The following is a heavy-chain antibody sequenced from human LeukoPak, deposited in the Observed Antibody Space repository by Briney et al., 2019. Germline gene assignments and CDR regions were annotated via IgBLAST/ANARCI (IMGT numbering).Heavy chain of an antibody. CDR2: IYHTGST. CDR3: ASRFYSGSYQDY. CDR1: GGSISSINW. Sequence: PSETLSLTCAVSGGSISSINWWSWVRQAPGKGLEWIGEIYHTGSTNYNPSLKSRVTISVDTSKNQFSLKLSSVTAADTAVYYCASRFYSGSYQDYWGQGTLVTVSS. D-gene: IGHD1-26*01. V-gene: IGHV4-4*02. J-gene: IGHJ4*02.